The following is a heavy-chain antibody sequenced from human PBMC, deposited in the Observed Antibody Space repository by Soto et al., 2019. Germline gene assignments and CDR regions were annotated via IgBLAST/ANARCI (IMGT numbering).Heavy chain of an antibody. D-gene: IGHD6-6*01. CDR3: AKDIYSSSSGQDY. V-gene: IGHV3-9*01. Sequence: EVQLVESGGGLVQPGRSLRLSCAASGFTFDDYAMHWVRQAPGKGLEWVSGISWNGGNIGYADSVKGRFTISRDNAKNSLFLQMNSLRADDTAMYFCAKDIYSSSSGQDYWGQGTPVTVSS. J-gene: IGHJ4*02. CDR1: GFTFDDYA. CDR2: ISWNGGNI.